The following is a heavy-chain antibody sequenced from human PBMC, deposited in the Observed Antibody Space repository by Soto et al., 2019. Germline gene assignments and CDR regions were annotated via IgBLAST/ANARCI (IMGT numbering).Heavy chain of an antibody. Sequence: QPGGSLRLSCAGSGFTFSSFAMSWVRQGPGKGLEWVAATSYDGSNKYYADSVKGRFIISRDNSKNTLDLLLNTLRAKDTAVYYCAGAYHGGNSVDNYWGQGTTVTVSS. CDR2: TSYDGSNK. J-gene: IGHJ4*02. V-gene: IGHV3-30-3*01. CDR3: AGAYHGGNSVDNY. D-gene: IGHD5-12*01. CDR1: GFTFSSFA.